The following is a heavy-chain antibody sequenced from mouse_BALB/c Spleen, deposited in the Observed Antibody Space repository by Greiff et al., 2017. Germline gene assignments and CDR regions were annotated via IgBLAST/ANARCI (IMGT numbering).Heavy chain of an antibody. Sequence: QVQLQQPGAELVKPGASVKLSCKASGYTFTSYWMHWVKQRPGQGLEWIGEINPSNGRTNYNEKFKSKATLTVDKSSSTAYMQLSSLTSEDSAVYYCADGYYWYFDVWGAGTTVTVSS. J-gene: IGHJ1*01. CDR3: ADGYYWYFDV. CDR2: INPSNGRT. CDR1: GYTFTSYW. D-gene: IGHD2-3*01. V-gene: IGHV1S81*02.